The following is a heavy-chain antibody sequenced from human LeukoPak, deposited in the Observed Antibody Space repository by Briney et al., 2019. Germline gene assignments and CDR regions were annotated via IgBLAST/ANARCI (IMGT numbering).Heavy chain of an antibody. V-gene: IGHV4-59*01. CDR1: GGSISSYY. D-gene: IGHD5-18*01. Sequence: SETLSLTCTVSGGSISSYYWSWIRQSPGKGLEWIGYVYSSGSTNYNPSLKSRVTISVDTSKNQFSLKLSSVTAADTAVYYCARYSYGGYYFDYWGQGTLVTVSS. J-gene: IGHJ4*02. CDR2: VYSSGST. CDR3: ARYSYGGYYFDY.